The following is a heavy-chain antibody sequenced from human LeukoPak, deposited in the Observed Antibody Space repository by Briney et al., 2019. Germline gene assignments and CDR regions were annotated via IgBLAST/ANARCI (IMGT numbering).Heavy chain of an antibody. CDR3: ARLLHPYDSSGPTSGGFDY. J-gene: IGHJ4*02. V-gene: IGHV1-2*02. D-gene: IGHD3-22*01. Sequence: ASVKVSCKASGYTFTGHYMHWVRQAPGQGLEWMGWINPNSGGTNYAQKFQGRVTMTRDTSISTAYMELSRLRSDDTAVYYCARLLHPYDSSGPTSGGFDYRGQGTLVTVSS. CDR2: INPNSGGT. CDR1: GYTFTGHY.